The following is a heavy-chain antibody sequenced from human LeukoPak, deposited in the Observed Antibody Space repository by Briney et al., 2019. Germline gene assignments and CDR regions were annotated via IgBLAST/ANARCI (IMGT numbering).Heavy chain of an antibody. D-gene: IGHD2-8*02. J-gene: IGHJ4*02. CDR3: AGVLGPTHY. V-gene: IGHV3-48*03. Sequence: GGSLRLSCAAPGFTFSSYEMNWVRQAPGKGLEWVSYISSSGSTIYYADSVKGRFTISRDNAKNSLYLQMNSLRAEDTAVYYCAGVLGPTHYWGQGTLVTVSS. CDR1: GFTFSSYE. CDR2: ISSSGSTI.